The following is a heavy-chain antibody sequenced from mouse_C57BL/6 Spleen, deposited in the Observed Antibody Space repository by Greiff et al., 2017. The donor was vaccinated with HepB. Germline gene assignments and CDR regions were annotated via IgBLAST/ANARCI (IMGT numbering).Heavy chain of an antibody. CDR3: ARASYGSSPYWYFDV. D-gene: IGHD1-1*01. CDR1: GFTFSDFY. J-gene: IGHJ1*03. CDR2: SRNKANDYTT. Sequence: EVKVVESGGGLVQSGRSLRLSCATSGFTFSDFYMEWVRQAPGKGLEWIAASRNKANDYTTEYSASVKGRFIVSRDTSQSILYLQMNALRAEDTAIYYVARASYGSSPYWYFDVWGTGTTVTVSS. V-gene: IGHV7-1*01.